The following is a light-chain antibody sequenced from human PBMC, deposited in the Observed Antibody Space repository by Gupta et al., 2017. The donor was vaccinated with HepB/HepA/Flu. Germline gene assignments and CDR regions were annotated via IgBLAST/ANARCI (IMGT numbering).Light chain of an antibody. CDR3: QVGEISSDQVV. CDR1: NIGNKS. CDR2: HNK. V-gene: IGLV3-21*03. J-gene: IGLJ2*01. Sequence: SYVLTQPPSVSVAPGKTAWITCGGNNIGNKSVHWYQQKPGQAPLLVLYHNKDRPAGIPERFSGSNSGNTATLTISGDEAGDEADYYCQVGEISSDQVVFGGGTKLT.